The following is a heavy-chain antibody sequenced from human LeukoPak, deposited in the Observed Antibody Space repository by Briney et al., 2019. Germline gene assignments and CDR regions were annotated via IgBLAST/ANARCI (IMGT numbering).Heavy chain of an antibody. Sequence: SETLSLTCAVSGGSISSGGYSWSWIRQPPGKGLEWIGYLFYSGSPNYNASLTSRVTISVDTSKNQFSLKLTSVTAADTAVYYCARVGGGSGYYLDHWGQGTLVTVSS. CDR2: LFYSGSP. CDR1: GGSISSGGYS. V-gene: IGHV4-61*08. CDR3: ARVGGGSGYYLDH. J-gene: IGHJ4*02. D-gene: IGHD3-22*01.